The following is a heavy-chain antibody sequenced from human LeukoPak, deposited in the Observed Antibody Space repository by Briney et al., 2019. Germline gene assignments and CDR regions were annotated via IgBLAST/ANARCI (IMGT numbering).Heavy chain of an antibody. CDR1: GFTFRSHA. CDR3: AKYERNDFRKEFDS. J-gene: IGHJ4*02. D-gene: IGHD1-1*01. V-gene: IGHV3-23*01. CDR2: ISASGYNT. Sequence: GGSLRLSCVVSGFTFRSHAMTWVRQGPGKGLEWVSGISASGYNTNYADSVKGRFTISRDNSKNTLYLQMNNLRAEDTAVYYCAKYERNDFRKEFDSWGQGTPVTVSS.